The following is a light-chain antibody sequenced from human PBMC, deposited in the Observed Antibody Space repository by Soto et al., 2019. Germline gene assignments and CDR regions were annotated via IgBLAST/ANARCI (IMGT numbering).Light chain of an antibody. CDR1: SSDVGGYNY. Sequence: QSALTQPASVSGSPGQSIAISCTGTSSDVGGYNYVSWYQQHPGKAPKLMIYDVSNRPSGVSNRFSGSKSGNTASLTISGLQAEDEADYYCCSYTTSSTYVFGPWTKLTVL. J-gene: IGLJ1*01. V-gene: IGLV2-14*03. CDR2: DVS. CDR3: CSYTTSSTYV.